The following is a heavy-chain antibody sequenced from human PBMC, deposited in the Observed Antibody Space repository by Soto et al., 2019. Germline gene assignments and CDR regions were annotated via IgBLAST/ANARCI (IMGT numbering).Heavy chain of an antibody. D-gene: IGHD5-18*01. V-gene: IGHV4-31*03. Sequence: SETLSLTCTVSGGSISSGGYYWSWIRQHPGKGLEWIGYIYYSGSTCYNPSLKSRVTISVDTSKNQFSLKLSSVTAADTAVYYCATGTAMVRGRMDVWGQGTTVTVSS. CDR1: GGSISSGGYY. CDR2: IYYSGST. J-gene: IGHJ6*02. CDR3: ATGTAMVRGRMDV.